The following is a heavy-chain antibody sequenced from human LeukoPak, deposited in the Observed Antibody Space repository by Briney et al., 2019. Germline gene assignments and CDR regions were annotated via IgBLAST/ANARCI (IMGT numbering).Heavy chain of an antibody. D-gene: IGHD2-15*01. V-gene: IGHV3-30*18. CDR3: AKVRVGTAHFDY. CDR1: GFTFSNYG. CDR2: ISHDGSNN. Sequence: GGSLRLSCAASGFTFSNYGMHWVRQAPGKGLEWVVVISHDGSNNNYADSVKGRFAISRDNSKNTLYLQMNSLRPEDTAVYYCAKVRVGTAHFDYWGQGTLVTVSS. J-gene: IGHJ4*02.